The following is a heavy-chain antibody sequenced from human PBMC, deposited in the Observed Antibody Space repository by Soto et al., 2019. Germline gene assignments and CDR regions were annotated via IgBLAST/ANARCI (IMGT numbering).Heavy chain of an antibody. D-gene: IGHD6-25*01. Sequence: SEEVSCKASCYTFTSYGISLVREAPGQGLEWMGWISAYNGNTNYAQKVQGRVTMTTDTSTSTAYMELRSLRSDDTAVYYCARNGGFLGLVDYWGQGTLVTVSS. V-gene: IGHV1-18*01. CDR1: CYTFTSYG. CDR2: ISAYNGNT. CDR3: ARNGGFLGLVDY. J-gene: IGHJ4*02.